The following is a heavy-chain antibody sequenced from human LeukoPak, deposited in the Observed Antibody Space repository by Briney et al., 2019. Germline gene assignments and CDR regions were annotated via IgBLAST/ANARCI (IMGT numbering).Heavy chain of an antibody. D-gene: IGHD1-7*01. V-gene: IGHV3-48*01. CDR2: ISTSGLST. CDR3: ARRNYYLDY. J-gene: IGHJ4*02. Sequence: GGSLRLSCAASGFAFGDYSMNWVRQAPGKGLEWVSYISTSGLSTYYADSVKGRFTISRDKSKSTLFLQMNSLRAEDAAVYYCARRNYYLDYWGQGTLVTVSS. CDR1: GFAFGDYS.